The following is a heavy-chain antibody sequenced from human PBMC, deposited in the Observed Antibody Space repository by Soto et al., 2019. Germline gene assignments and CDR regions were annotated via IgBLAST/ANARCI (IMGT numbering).Heavy chain of an antibody. V-gene: IGHV4-30-2*01. CDR2: IYYSGTT. Sequence: SETLSLTCTVSNGSVSSGTYSWSWVRQPPGEGLEWIGYIYYSGTTYYTPSLKSRLTMSMDRANDHFSLNLTSVTAADTAVYYCARDKIVVVSFAPGNDAFDIWGQGTTVTVSS. D-gene: IGHD2-2*01. CDR1: NGSVSSGTYS. CDR3: ARDKIVVVSFAPGNDAFDI. J-gene: IGHJ3*02.